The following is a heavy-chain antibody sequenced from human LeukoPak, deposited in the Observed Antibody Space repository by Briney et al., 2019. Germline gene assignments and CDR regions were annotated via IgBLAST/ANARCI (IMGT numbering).Heavy chain of an antibody. V-gene: IGHV1-8*03. CDR2: MNPNSGNT. J-gene: IGHJ4*02. D-gene: IGHD4-17*01. CDR3: ASLTTRTRMKNGVQDY. Sequence: AASVKVACKASEYTFTTYDIYWVRQAAEQGLEWMGWMNPNSGNTGHAQKFQGRVNITRNTSISTAYMELSSLRSEDTAVYYCASLTTRTRMKNGVQDYWGQGTLVTVSS. CDR1: EYTFTTYD.